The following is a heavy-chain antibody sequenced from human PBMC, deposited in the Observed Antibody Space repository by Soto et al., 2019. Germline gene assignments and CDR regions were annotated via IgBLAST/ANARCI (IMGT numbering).Heavy chain of an antibody. V-gene: IGHV1-3*01. Sequence: QVQLVQSGAEVKKPGASVKVSCKASGYTFTSYAMHWVRQAPGQRLEWMGWINAGNGNTKYSQKYQGRVTITRDTAASTAYMELSSLRSEDTAVYYCARISTSFGVVSTINYFDCWCHGTLVTVSS. J-gene: IGHJ4*01. D-gene: IGHD3-3*01. CDR1: GYTFTSYA. CDR2: INAGNGNT. CDR3: ARISTSFGVVSTINYFDC.